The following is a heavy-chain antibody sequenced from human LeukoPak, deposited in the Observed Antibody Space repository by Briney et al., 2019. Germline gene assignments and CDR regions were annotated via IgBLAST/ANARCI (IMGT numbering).Heavy chain of an antibody. Sequence: GGSLRLSCAASGFTFSSFAMSWVRQAPGKGLEWVSAISGSGGTIYYADSVKGRFTISRDNAKNSLYLQMNSLRDEDTAVYYCARDQGATYYYYGMDVWGQGTTVTVSS. CDR1: GFTFSSFA. CDR3: ARDQGATYYYYGMDV. CDR2: ISGSGGTI. J-gene: IGHJ6*02. V-gene: IGHV3-23*01. D-gene: IGHD1-26*01.